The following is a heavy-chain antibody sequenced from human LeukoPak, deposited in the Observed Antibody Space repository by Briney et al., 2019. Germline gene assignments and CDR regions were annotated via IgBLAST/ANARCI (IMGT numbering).Heavy chain of an antibody. CDR3: ARATLAVANEYYFDY. CDR2: INPNSGGT. J-gene: IGHJ4*02. D-gene: IGHD6-19*01. V-gene: IGHV1-2*02. CDR1: GYTFTGYY. Sequence: ASVKVSCKASGYTFTGYYMHWVRQAPGQGPEWMGWINPNSGGTNYAQKFQGRVTMTRDTSISTAYMELSRLRSDDTAVYYCARATLAVANEYYFDYWGQGTLVTVSS.